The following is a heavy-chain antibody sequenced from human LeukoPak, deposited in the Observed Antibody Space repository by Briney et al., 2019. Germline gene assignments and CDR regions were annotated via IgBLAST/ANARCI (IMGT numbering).Heavy chain of an antibody. CDR1: GFTFSSYG. J-gene: IGHJ4*02. D-gene: IGHD3-10*01. CDR3: AKRGSGSYWSAYVDY. Sequence: PGGSLRLSCAASGFTFSSYGMHWVRQAPGKGLEWVAFIRYDGSNTYYADSVKGRFTISRDKSKNTLYLQMNSLRAEDTAVYYVAKRGSGSYWSAYVDYWLEGSIVTVCS. CDR2: IRYDGSNT. V-gene: IGHV3-30*02.